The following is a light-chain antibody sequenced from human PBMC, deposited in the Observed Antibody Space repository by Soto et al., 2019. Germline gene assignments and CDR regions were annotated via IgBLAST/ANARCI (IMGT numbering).Light chain of an antibody. Sequence: EIVMTQSPATLSVSPGERATLSCRASQSVSSNLAWYQQKPGQPPKLLIFWASTRESGVPDRFSGSGSGTDFTLTISRLQAEDVAVYYCQQYYYTPYSFGQGTKLEIK. CDR3: QQYYYTPYS. CDR1: QSVSSN. V-gene: IGKV3-15*01. J-gene: IGKJ2*03. CDR2: WAS.